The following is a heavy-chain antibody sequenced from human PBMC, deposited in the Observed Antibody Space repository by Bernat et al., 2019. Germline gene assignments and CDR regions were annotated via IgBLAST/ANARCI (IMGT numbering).Heavy chain of an antibody. J-gene: IGHJ3*02. CDR3: ARDYSAFDI. V-gene: IGHV3-43*02. D-gene: IGHD4-11*01. CDR2: ISGDGGST. Sequence: ELQLVESGGGVVQPGGSLRLSCAASGFTVDDYAMHWVRQAPGKGLGWVPLISGDGGSTYYADSMKGRFTISRDNSKNSLYLKMNSLRTEDTALYYCARDYSAFDIWGQGTMVTVSS. CDR1: GFTVDDYA.